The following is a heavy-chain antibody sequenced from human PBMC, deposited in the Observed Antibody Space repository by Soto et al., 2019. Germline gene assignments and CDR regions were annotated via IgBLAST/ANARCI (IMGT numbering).Heavy chain of an antibody. CDR2: IYYSGST. J-gene: IGHJ4*02. D-gene: IGHD3-10*01. Sequence: PSETLSLTCTVSGGSISSGGYYWRWIRQHPGKGLEWIGYIYYSGSTYYNPSLKSRVTISVDTSNNQFSLKLSSVTAADTAVYYCARVGGYYGSGSYAFDYWGQGTLVTLSS. V-gene: IGHV4-31*03. CDR3: ARVGGYYGSGSYAFDY. CDR1: GGSISSGGYY.